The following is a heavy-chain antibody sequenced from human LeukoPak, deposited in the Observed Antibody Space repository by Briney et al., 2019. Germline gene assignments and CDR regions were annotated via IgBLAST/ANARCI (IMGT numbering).Heavy chain of an antibody. CDR1: GFTFSSHS. CDR3: ARGAYCGGDCFFFDY. J-gene: IGHJ4*02. V-gene: IGHV3-48*02. Sequence: GGSLRLSCAASGFTFSSHSMNWVRQAPGKGLEWVSNIRSSSGTIYYADSVKGRFTISGDNAKNSLYLQMNSLRDEDTAVYYCARGAYCGGDCFFFDYWGQGTLVTVSS. CDR2: IRSSSGTI. D-gene: IGHD2-21*02.